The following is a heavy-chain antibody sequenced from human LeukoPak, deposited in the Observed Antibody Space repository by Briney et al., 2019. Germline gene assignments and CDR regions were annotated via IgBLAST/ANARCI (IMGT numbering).Heavy chain of an antibody. CDR3: AKNRLGRYYDFWSGYDDAFEI. CDR1: GFTFSTYA. Sequence: GGSLRLSCAASGFTFSTYAMTWVRQAPGRGPEWVSTIGGSGGSTYYADSVKGRHTISRNNSKNTLYLQMNSLRAEDTAVYYCAKNRLGRYYDFWSGYDDAFEIWGQGTMVIVSS. D-gene: IGHD3-3*01. V-gene: IGHV3-23*01. CDR2: IGGSGGST. J-gene: IGHJ3*02.